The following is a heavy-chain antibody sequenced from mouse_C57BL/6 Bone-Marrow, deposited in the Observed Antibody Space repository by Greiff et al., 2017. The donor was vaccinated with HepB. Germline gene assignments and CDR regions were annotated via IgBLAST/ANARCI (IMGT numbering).Heavy chain of an antibody. CDR3: ARHNDYDEGFAY. J-gene: IGHJ3*01. CDR2: IWSDGST. CDR1: GFSLTSYG. Sequence: QVQLKQSGPGLVAPSQSLSITCTVSGFSLTSYGVHWVRQPPGKGLEWLVVIWSDGSTTYNSALKSRLSISKDNSKSQVFLKMNSLQTDDTAMYYCARHNDYDEGFAYWGQGTLVTVSA. D-gene: IGHD2-4*01. V-gene: IGHV2-6-1*01.